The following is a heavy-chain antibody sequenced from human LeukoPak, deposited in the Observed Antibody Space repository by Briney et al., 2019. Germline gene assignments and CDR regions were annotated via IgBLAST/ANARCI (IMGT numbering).Heavy chain of an antibody. V-gene: IGHV3-7*01. Sequence: GGSLRLSCAASGFTFSSYWMSWVRQAPGKGLEWVANIKQDGSEKYYVDSVKGRFTISGDNAKNSLYLQMNSLRAEDTAVYYCARVQWELRGVGSYFDYWGQGALVTVSS. J-gene: IGHJ4*02. CDR3: ARVQWELRGVGSYFDY. CDR1: GFTFSSYW. CDR2: IKQDGSEK. D-gene: IGHD1-26*01.